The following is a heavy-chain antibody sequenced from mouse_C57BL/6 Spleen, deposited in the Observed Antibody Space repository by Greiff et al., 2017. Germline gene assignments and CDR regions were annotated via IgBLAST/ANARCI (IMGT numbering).Heavy chain of an antibody. CDR2: ISNGGGST. Sequence: EVMLVESGGGLVQPGGSLTLSCAASGFTFSDYYMYWVRQTPEKRLEWVAYISNGGGSTYYPDTVKGRFTISRDNAKNTLYLQMSRLKSEDTAMYYCARHEGFAYWGQGTLVTVSA. J-gene: IGHJ3*01. CDR1: GFTFSDYY. V-gene: IGHV5-12*01. CDR3: ARHEGFAY.